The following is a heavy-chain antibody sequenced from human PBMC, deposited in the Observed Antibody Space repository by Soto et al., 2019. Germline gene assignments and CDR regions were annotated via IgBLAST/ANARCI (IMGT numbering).Heavy chain of an antibody. CDR1: GGSFSGYY. J-gene: IGHJ6*02. CDR3: ARSLATIIYYYYGMDV. D-gene: IGHD5-12*01. CDR2: INHSGST. V-gene: IGHV4-34*01. Sequence: PSETLSLTCAFYGGSFSGYYWSWIRQPPGKGLEWIGEINHSGSTNYNPSLKSRVTISVDTSKNQFSLKLSSVTAADTAVYYCARSLATIIYYYYGMDVWGPGTTVTVSS.